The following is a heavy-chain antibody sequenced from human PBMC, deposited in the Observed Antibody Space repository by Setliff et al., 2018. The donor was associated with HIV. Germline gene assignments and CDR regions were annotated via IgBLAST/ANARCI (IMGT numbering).Heavy chain of an antibody. Sequence: GGSLRLSCAASGFTFSSYSMNWVRQAPGKGLEWVSSISSSSSYIYYADSVKGRFTISRDNAKNSLYLQMNSLRAEDTAVYYCAAVVPAAIDAFDIWGQGTMVT. CDR3: AAVVPAAIDAFDI. D-gene: IGHD2-2*02. CDR2: ISSSSSYI. V-gene: IGHV3-21*01. CDR1: GFTFSSYS. J-gene: IGHJ3*02.